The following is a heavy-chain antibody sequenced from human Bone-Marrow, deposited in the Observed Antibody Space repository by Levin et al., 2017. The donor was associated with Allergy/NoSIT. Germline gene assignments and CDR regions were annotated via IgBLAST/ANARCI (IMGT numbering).Heavy chain of an antibody. V-gene: IGHV1-24*01. CDR2: FDPEDGET. CDR3: ATDLLVATITVGENY. J-gene: IGHJ4*02. CDR1: GYTLTELS. Sequence: ASVKVSCKVSGYTLTELSMHWVRQAPGKGLEWMGGFDPEDGETIYAQKFQGRVTMTEDTSTDTAYMELSSLRSEDTAVYYCATDLLVATITVGENYWGQGTLVTVSS. D-gene: IGHD5-12*01.